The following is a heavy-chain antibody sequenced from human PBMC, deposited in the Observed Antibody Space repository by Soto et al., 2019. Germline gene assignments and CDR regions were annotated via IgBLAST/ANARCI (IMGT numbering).Heavy chain of an antibody. CDR3: AKAKDDWFDAFDI. CDR2: IYYSGGT. V-gene: IGHV4-31*01. CDR1: GGSISNEGYY. D-gene: IGHD3-9*01. J-gene: IGHJ3*02. Sequence: QEQLQESGPGLVKPSQTLSLTCTVSGGSISNEGYYWSWIRQLPGEGLEWIGYIYYSGGTYSSPSIKRPVAISPDPAKNQFSLKLSSVTAAETAVYFCAKAKDDWFDAFDIRGQGTMVSVSS.